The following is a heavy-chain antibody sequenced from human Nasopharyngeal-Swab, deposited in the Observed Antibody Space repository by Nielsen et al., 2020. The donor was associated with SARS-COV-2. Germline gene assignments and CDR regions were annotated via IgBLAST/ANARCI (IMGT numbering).Heavy chain of an antibody. CDR3: AKDLLRYCSGGSCNTDYYGMDV. D-gene: IGHD2-15*01. V-gene: IGHV1-2*02. J-gene: IGHJ6*02. CDR1: GYTFTDYY. CDR2: INPNRGAT. Sequence: ASVKVSCKASGYTFTDYYMHWVRQAPGQGLEWMGWINPNRGATDYAQKFQGRVTMTRDTSISTACMELSSLRPDDAAIYYCAKDLLRYCSGGSCNTDYYGMDVWGQGTTVTVSS.